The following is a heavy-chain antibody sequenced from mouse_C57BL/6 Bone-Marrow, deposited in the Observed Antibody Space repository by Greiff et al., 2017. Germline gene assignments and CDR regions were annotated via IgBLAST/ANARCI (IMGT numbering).Heavy chain of an antibody. V-gene: IGHV14-4*01. CDR2: IDPENGDT. J-gene: IGHJ2*01. CDR3: TKDFDY. CDR1: GFNIKDDY. Sequence: VQLQQPGAELVRPGASVKLSCTASGFNIKDDYMHWVKQRPEQGLEWIGWIDPENGDTEYASKFQGKATITAATSSNTAYLHLSSLASDDTAYYYCTKDFDYWGQGTTLTVSS.